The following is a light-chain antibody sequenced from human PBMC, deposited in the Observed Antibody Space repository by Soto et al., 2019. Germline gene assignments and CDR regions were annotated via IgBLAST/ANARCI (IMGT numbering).Light chain of an antibody. V-gene: IGLV2-14*01. CDR3: SSYTSPNTPYV. J-gene: IGLJ1*01. CDR2: EVT. CDR1: SSDVGAYNF. Sequence: QSVLTQPASVSGSPGQSITISCAGSSSDVGAYNFVSWYQHHPGKAPKLILYEVTTRPSGVSSRFSGSKSGNTASLTISGLQADDESNYYCSSYTSPNTPYVFGTGTKLTVL.